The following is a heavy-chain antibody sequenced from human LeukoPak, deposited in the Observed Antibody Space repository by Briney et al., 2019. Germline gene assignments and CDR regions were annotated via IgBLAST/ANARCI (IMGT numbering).Heavy chain of an antibody. V-gene: IGHV4-31*03. CDR2: IYYSGST. CDR3: ARHKGSPYYVFWSGLKGTFDY. J-gene: IGHJ4*02. D-gene: IGHD3-3*01. CDR1: GGSISRGGYY. Sequence: ASQTLSLPCTVSGGSISRGGYYWSWIRQHPGKGLEWIGYIYYSGSTYYNPSLKSRVTISVDTSKNQFSLKLSSVTAADTAVYYCARHKGSPYYVFWSGLKGTFDYWGQGTLVTVSS.